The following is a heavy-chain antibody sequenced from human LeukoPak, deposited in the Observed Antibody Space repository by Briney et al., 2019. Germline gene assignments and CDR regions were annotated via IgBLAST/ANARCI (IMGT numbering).Heavy chain of an antibody. CDR1: GFSFSTYG. D-gene: IGHD4-11*01. CDR3: TGHHQAYSRTY. J-gene: IGHJ4*02. Sequence: GGSLRLSCAASGFSFSTYGLHWVRQAPGKGLVWVSRISTDASSTTYADSVKGRFTISRDNAKGTLYLQMSSLRAEDTAVYYCTGHHQAYSRTYWGQGTLVTVSS. V-gene: IGHV3-74*01. CDR2: ISTDASST.